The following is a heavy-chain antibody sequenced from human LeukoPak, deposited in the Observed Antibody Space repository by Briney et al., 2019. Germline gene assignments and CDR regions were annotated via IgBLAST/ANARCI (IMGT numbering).Heavy chain of an antibody. CDR2: ISAYNGNT. D-gene: IGHD4-17*01. J-gene: IGHJ4*02. CDR3: ARDPTVTGEVDY. V-gene: IGHV1-18*04. CDR1: GYTFTSYG. Sequence: ASVKVSCKASGYTFTSYGISWVRQAPGQGLEWMGWISAYNGNTNYAQKLQGRVTMTTDTSTSTAYMELRSLGSDDTAVYYCARDPTVTGEVDYWGQGTLVTVSS.